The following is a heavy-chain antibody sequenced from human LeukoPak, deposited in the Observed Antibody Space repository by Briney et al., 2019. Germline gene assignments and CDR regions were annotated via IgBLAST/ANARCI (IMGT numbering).Heavy chain of an antibody. J-gene: IGHJ4*02. Sequence: GGSLRLSCAASGFTFSSYAMHWVRQAPGKGLEWVAVISYDGSNKYYADSVKGQFTISRDNSKNTLYLQMNSLRAEDTAVYYCARGGAVAVLYYFDYWGQGTLVTVSS. CDR3: ARGGAVAVLYYFDY. V-gene: IGHV3-30-3*01. D-gene: IGHD6-19*01. CDR2: ISYDGSNK. CDR1: GFTFSSYA.